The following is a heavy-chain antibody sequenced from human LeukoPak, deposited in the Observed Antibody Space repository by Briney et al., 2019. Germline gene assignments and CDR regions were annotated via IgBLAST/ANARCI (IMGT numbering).Heavy chain of an antibody. D-gene: IGHD7-27*01. CDR3: ARLETTWADY. V-gene: IGHV3-23*01. CDR1: GFTFSNAW. CDR2: IGGSGGST. Sequence: GGSLRLSCAASGFTFSNAWMSWVRQAPGKGLEWVSAIGGSGGSTYYADSVKGRFTISRDSSKNTLYLQMNSLRAEDTAVYYCARLETTWADYWGQGTLVTVSS. J-gene: IGHJ4*02.